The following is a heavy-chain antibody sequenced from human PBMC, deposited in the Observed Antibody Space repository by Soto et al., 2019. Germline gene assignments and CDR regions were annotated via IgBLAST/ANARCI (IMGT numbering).Heavy chain of an antibody. D-gene: IGHD6-13*01. V-gene: IGHV3-23*01. CDR2: ISGSGGST. Sequence: SLRLSCAASGFTFSSYAMSWVRQAPGKGLEWVSAISGSGGSTYYADSVKGRFTISRDNSKNTLYLQMNSLRAEDTAVYYCAKGPGYSSTGYYWGQGTLVAVSS. CDR1: GFTFSSYA. CDR3: AKGPGYSSTGYY. J-gene: IGHJ4*02.